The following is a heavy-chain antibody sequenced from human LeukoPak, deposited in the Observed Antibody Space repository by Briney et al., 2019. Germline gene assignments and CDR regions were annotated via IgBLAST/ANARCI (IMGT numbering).Heavy chain of an antibody. CDR3: AKVGRWGVINYYFDY. V-gene: IGHV3-30*02. Sequence: PGGSLRLSCAASGFTFSSYGMHWVRQAPGKGLEWVAFIRYDGSNKYYADSVKGRFTISRDNSKNTLYLQMNSLRAEDTAVYYCAKVGRWGVINYYFDYWGQGTLVTVSS. D-gene: IGHD3-10*01. CDR2: IRYDGSNK. CDR1: GFTFSSYG. J-gene: IGHJ4*02.